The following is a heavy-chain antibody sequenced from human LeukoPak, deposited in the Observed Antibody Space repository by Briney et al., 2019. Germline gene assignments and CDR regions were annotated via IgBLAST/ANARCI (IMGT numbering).Heavy chain of an antibody. CDR1: GFTFSSYE. J-gene: IGHJ5*02. CDR3: ARSDIEYSANWFDP. Sequence: GGSLRLSCAASGFTFSSYEMNWVRQAPGKGLEWVSSISSSSSYIYYADSVKGRFTISRDNAKNSLYLQMNSLRAEDTAVYYCARSDIEYSANWFDPWGQGTLVTVSS. D-gene: IGHD6-6*01. V-gene: IGHV3-21*01. CDR2: ISSSSSYI.